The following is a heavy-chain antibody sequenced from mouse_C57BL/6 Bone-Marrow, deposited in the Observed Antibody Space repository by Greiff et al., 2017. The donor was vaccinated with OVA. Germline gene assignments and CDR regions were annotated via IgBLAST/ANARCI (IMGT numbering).Heavy chain of an antibody. J-gene: IGHJ4*01. CDR1: GYTFTSYW. CDR2: IHPNSGST. V-gene: IGHV1-64*01. CDR3: ARTSTVVAPYAMDY. D-gene: IGHD1-1*01. Sequence: QVQLKQSGAELVKPGASVKLSCKASGYTFTSYWMHWVKQRPGQGLEWIGMIHPNSGSTNYNEKFKSKATLTVDKSSSTAYMQLSSLTSEDSAVYYCARTSTVVAPYAMDYWGQGTSVTVSS.